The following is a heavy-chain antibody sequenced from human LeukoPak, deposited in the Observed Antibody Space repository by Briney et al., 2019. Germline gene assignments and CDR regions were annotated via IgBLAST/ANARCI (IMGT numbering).Heavy chain of an antibody. V-gene: IGHV3-48*03. CDR3: VREMSYYDSGTYYNSFDY. CDR2: ISSSGSPI. J-gene: IGHJ4*02. Sequence: QSGGSLRLSCTVSGFAFSSFAMHWVRQAPGKGLEWVSYISSSGSPIYYADSVKGRFTISRDNARNSLYLQMNSLRAADTAVYYCVREMSYYDSGTYYNSFDYWGQGTLVTVSS. CDR1: GFAFSSFA. D-gene: IGHD3-10*01.